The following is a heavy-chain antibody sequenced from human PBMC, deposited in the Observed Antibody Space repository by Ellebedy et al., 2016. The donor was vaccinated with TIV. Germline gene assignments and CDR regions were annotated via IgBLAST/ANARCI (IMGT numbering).Heavy chain of an antibody. V-gene: IGHV1-18*04. D-gene: IGHD3-10*01. Sequence: ASVKVSCKASGYTFTSYGISWVRQAPGQGLEWMGWISAYNGNTNYAQKLQGRVTMTTDTSTSTAYMELRSLRSDDTAVYYCARVKATRRTMVRDDFRPNWFDPWGQGTLVTVSS. CDR2: ISAYNGNT. CDR3: ARVKATRRTMVRDDFRPNWFDP. J-gene: IGHJ5*02. CDR1: GYTFTSYG.